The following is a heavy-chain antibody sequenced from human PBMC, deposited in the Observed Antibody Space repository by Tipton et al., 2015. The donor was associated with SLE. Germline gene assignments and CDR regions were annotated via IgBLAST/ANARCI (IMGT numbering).Heavy chain of an antibody. V-gene: IGHV3-66*01. CDR1: GITVGTNY. J-gene: IGHJ3*02. Sequence: GSLRLSCAVSGITVGTNYMSWVRQAPGKGLEWVSVIYSGGSTYYRDSVKGRFIISRDNSKNTLYLQMSGLRAEDTAVYYCARTLDALDIWGQGTMVTV. CDR2: IYSGGST. CDR3: ARTLDALDI.